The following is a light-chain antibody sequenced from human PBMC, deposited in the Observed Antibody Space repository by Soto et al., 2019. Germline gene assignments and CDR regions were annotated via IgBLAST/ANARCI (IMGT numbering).Light chain of an antibody. CDR2: AAS. Sequence: DIQLTQSPSFLSASVGDRVTITCRASQGISSDLAWYQQRPGKAPKLLIYAASTLQSGVPSRFSGSGSGTDFTLTISSLQPEDLATYCCQHLNNYPPYTFGQGTKV. J-gene: IGKJ2*01. CDR3: QHLNNYPPYT. CDR1: QGISSD. V-gene: IGKV1-9*01.